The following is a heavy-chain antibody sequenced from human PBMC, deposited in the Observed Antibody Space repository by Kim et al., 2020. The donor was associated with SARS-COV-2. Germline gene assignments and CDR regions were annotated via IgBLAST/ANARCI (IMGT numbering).Heavy chain of an antibody. J-gene: IGHJ6*02. D-gene: IGHD6-19*01. CDR1: GYSFTSYW. CDR2: IDPSDSYT. Sequence: GESLKISCKGSGYSFTSYWISWVRQMPGKGLEWMGRIDPSDSYTNYSPSFQGHVTISADKSISTAYLQWSSLKASDTAMYYCARYPAVAEDYYGMDVWGQGTTVTVSS. CDR3: ARYPAVAEDYYGMDV. V-gene: IGHV5-10-1*01.